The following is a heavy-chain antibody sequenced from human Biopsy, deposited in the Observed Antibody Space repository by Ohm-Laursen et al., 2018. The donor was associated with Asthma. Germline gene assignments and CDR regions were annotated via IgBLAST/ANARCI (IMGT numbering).Heavy chain of an antibody. CDR2: VNTGNGDT. V-gene: IGHV1-3*04. CDR1: GYNFISFA. CDR3: AGTYYDFLTGQVKDVFGV. Sequence: GASVKVSCKASGYNFISFAIHWVRQAPGQRLEWMGWVNTGNGDTKYSQKFQGRVTITRDTSASTAYMELRSLRSEDTATYYCAGTYYDFLTGQVKDVFGVWGQGTIVTVSS. J-gene: IGHJ3*01. D-gene: IGHD3-9*01.